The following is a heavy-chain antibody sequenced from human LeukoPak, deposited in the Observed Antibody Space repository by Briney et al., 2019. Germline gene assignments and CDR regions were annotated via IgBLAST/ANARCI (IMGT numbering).Heavy chain of an antibody. CDR1: GFTFSSYA. D-gene: IGHD3-16*01. Sequence: GGSLRLSCASSGFTFSSYAMSWVRQAPGKGLEWVSTIGGTGVRTYYADSVKGRFTISRDNSKNTLYLQINSLRAEDTAVYFCAKDRLGGPYFFHYWGQGTLVTVSS. V-gene: IGHV3-23*01. CDR3: AKDRLGGPYFFHY. CDR2: IGGTGVRT. J-gene: IGHJ4*02.